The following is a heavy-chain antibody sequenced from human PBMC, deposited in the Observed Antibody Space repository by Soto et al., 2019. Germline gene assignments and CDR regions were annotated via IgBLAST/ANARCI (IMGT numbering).Heavy chain of an antibody. J-gene: IGHJ4*02. V-gene: IGHV3-33*01. CDR1: GFTFSSYG. D-gene: IGHD2-15*01. CDR3: ARDGYCSGGSCYSVPVFDY. CDR2: IWSDGSNK. Sequence: QVQLVESGGGVVQPGRSLRLSCAASGFTFSSYGMHWVRQAPGKGLEWVAVIWSDGSNKYYADSVKGRFTISRDNSKNTLYLQMNSLRAEDTAVYYCARDGYCSGGSCYSVPVFDYWGQGTLVTVSS.